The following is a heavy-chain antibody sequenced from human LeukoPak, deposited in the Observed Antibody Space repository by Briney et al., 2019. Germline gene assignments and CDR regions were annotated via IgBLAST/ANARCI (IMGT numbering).Heavy chain of an antibody. V-gene: IGHV4-59*01. CDR2: IYDTGST. J-gene: IGHJ3*02. CDR1: GGSISNYY. Sequence: SETLSLTCTVSGGSISNYYWAWIRQPPGKGLEWIGYIYDTGSTKYNPSLTSRLTISLHTSRNQFSLNLSSLTDADTALYYCASVRNYPDAFDIWGQGRMVTVSS. CDR3: ASVRNYPDAFDI. D-gene: IGHD5-24*01.